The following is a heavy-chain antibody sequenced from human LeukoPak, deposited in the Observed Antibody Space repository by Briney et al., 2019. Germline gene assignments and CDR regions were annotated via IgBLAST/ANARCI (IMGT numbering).Heavy chain of an antibody. CDR3: ARGSYCSRSSCYLSAFDP. Sequence: PSETLSLTCTVSGGSISNYYWGWIRQPPGKGLEWIGNIYYSGSTNYNPSLKSRVTISVDTSKNQFSLKLSSVTAADTAVYYCARGSYCSRSSCYLSAFDPWGQGTLVTVSS. D-gene: IGHD2-2*01. J-gene: IGHJ5*02. CDR1: GGSISNYY. V-gene: IGHV4-59*01. CDR2: IYYSGST.